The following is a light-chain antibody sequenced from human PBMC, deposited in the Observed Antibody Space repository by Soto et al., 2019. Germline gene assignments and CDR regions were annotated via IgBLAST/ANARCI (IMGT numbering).Light chain of an antibody. CDR1: QSISTW. J-gene: IGKJ1*01. Sequence: DIHNTQSPPTLSAAVLQILTITCRASQSISTWLDWYQQKPGKDTKILIYDASSLESGVKSRFSGSGSGTEFTLTISSMQPDDFATYYCKQYNSYQRTCGHGTKV. V-gene: IGKV1-5*01. CDR2: DAS. CDR3: KQYNSYQRT.